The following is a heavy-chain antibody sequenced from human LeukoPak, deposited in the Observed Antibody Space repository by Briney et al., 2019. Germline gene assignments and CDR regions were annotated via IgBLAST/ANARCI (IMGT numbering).Heavy chain of an antibody. D-gene: IGHD1-26*01. CDR1: GFTFSDYW. J-gene: IGHJ3*01. CDR3: ARGGSGCFDL. V-gene: IGHV3-74*01. Sequence: GGSLRLSCPASGFTFSDYWMHWVRQVPGKGLEWVSHVHSGGSSRSYADSVKGRFTISRDNAKNTVDLQMHSLRAEDTAMYYCARGGSGCFDLWGQGTMVTVSS. CDR2: VHSGGSSR.